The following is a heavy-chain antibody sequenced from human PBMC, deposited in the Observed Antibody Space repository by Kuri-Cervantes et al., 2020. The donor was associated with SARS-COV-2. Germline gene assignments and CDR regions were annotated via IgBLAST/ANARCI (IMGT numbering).Heavy chain of an antibody. D-gene: IGHD2-8*01. CDR2: ISYDGGNK. J-gene: IGHJ6*02. CDR3: AKDVLICYNNYYGMDV. Sequence: GGSLRLSCAASGFTFSSYGMHWVRQAPGKGLEWVAVISYDGGNKYYADSVKGRFTISRDNSKNSLYLQMNSLRAEDTAVYYCAKDVLICYNNYYGMDVWGQGTTVTVSS. CDR1: GFTFSSYG. V-gene: IGHV3-30*18.